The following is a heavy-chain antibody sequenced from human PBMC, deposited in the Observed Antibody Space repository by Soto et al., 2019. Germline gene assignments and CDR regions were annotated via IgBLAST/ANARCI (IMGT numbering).Heavy chain of an antibody. J-gene: IGHJ6*02. D-gene: IGHD2-15*01. CDR3: ARRWRCSGGSCYSLYYGMDV. Sequence: ASVKVSCKASGYTFTTYGISCVRQAPGQGLEWMGWISAYNGNTNYAQKLQGRVTMTTDTSTSTAYMELRSLRSDDTAVYYCARRWRCSGGSCYSLYYGMDVWGQGTTVTVSS. V-gene: IGHV1-18*01. CDR1: GYTFTTYG. CDR2: ISAYNGNT.